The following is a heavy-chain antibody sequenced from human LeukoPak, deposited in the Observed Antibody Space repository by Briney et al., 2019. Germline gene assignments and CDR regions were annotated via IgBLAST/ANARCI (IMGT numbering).Heavy chain of an antibody. J-gene: IGHJ4*02. CDR3: ARDLRGYSYGYFDY. D-gene: IGHD5-18*01. CDR1: GFTFSSYG. V-gene: IGHV3-53*01. Sequence: PGGSLRLSCAASGFTFSSYGMHWVRQAPGKGLEWVSVIYSGGSTYYADSVKGRFTISRDNSKNTLYLQMNSLRAEDTAVYYCARDLRGYSYGYFDYWGQGTLVTVSS. CDR2: IYSGGST.